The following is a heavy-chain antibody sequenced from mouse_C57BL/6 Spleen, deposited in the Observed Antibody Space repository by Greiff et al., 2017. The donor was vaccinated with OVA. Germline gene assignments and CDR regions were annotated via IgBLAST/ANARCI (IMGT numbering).Heavy chain of an antibody. CDR3: AREGSTMITTFLDV. D-gene: IGHD2-4*01. V-gene: IGHV1-81*01. CDR1: GYTFTSYG. J-gene: IGHJ2*01. Sequence: QVQLKESGAELARPGASVKLSCKASGYTFTSYGISWVKQRTGQGLEWIGEIYPRSGNTYYNEKFKGKATLTADKSSSTAYMELRSLTSEDSAVYYCAREGSTMITTFLDVWGQGTTLTVSS. CDR2: IYPRSGNT.